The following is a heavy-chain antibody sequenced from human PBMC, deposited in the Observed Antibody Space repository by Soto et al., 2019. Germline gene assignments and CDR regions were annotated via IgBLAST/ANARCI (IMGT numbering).Heavy chain of an antibody. D-gene: IGHD3-9*01. CDR1: GYTFTSYY. J-gene: IGHJ4*02. V-gene: IGHV1-46*01. CDR2: INPSGGST. CDR3: ARGRSVLRYFDWLSDFDY. Sequence: ASVKVSCKASGYTFTSYYMHWVRQAPGQGLEWMGIINPSGGSTSYAQKFQGRVTMTRDTSTSTVYVELSSLRSEDTAVFYCARGRSVLRYFDWLSDFDYWGQGTLVTVSS.